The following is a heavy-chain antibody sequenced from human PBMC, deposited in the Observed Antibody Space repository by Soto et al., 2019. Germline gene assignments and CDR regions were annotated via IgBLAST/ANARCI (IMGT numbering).Heavy chain of an antibody. CDR3: ARAAYGDYINY. J-gene: IGHJ4*02. CDR2: IYSGGGT. Sequence: EVQLVESGGGLVQPGGSLRLSCAASGFTVSSNYMSWVRQAPGKGLEWVSVIYSGGGTYYADSVKGRFTISRDNSKNTLYRQMNSLRDEDTAVYYCARAAYGDYINYWGQGTLVTVSS. V-gene: IGHV3-66*01. CDR1: GFTVSSNY. D-gene: IGHD4-17*01.